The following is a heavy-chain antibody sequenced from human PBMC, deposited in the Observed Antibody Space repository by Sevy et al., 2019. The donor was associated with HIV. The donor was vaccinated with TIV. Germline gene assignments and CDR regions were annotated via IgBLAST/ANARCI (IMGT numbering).Heavy chain of an antibody. CDR1: GYSFTSYW. CDR3: ARQHADSNTWSDY. J-gene: IGHJ4*02. Sequence: GGSLRLSCKGSGYSFTSYWIGWVRQMPGKGLEWVGIIYPGDSDTRYSPSFQGQVTISADKSISTAYLQWSSLKASDTAMYYCARQHADSNTWSDYWGQGTLVTVSS. V-gene: IGHV5-51*01. CDR2: IYPGDSDT. D-gene: IGHD6-13*01.